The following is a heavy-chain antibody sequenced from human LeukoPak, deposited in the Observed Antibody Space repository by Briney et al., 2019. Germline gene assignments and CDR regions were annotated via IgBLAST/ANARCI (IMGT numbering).Heavy chain of an antibody. D-gene: IGHD3-9*01. CDR1: GFTFRLYS. J-gene: IGHJ4*02. CDR3: ARDRDWAFDY. V-gene: IGHV3-48*02. CDR2: IRSSDGAI. Sequence: GGSLRLSCAASGFTFRLYSMNWVRQAPGKGLEWVSYIRSSDGAIAYADSVKGRFTISRDDAKNSLYLQMNSLRDEDTAVYYCARDRDWAFDYWGQGTLTTVSS.